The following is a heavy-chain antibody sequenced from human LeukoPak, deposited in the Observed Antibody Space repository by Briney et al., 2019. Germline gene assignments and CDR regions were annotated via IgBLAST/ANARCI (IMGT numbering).Heavy chain of an antibody. V-gene: IGHV4-34*01. J-gene: IGHJ4*02. Sequence: SETLSLTCAVYGGSFSGYYWSWIRQPPGKGLEWIGEINHSGSTNYNPSLKSRVTISVDTSKNQFSLKLSSVTAADTAVYYCARGRVAGKPNDYWGQGTLATVSS. CDR2: INHSGST. D-gene: IGHD6-19*01. CDR3: ARGRVAGKPNDY. CDR1: GGSFSGYY.